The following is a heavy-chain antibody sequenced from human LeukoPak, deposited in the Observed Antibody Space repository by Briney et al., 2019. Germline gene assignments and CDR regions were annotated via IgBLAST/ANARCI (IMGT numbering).Heavy chain of an antibody. CDR1: GFTFSSYS. V-gene: IGHV3-15*01. J-gene: IGHJ4*02. Sequence: GGSLRLSCAASGFTFSSYSMNWVRQAPGKGLEWVGRIKSKTDGGTTDYAAPVKGRFTISRDDSKNTLYLQMNSLKTEDTAVYYCTTPPVLSMTTIDYWGQGTLVTVSS. CDR3: TTPPVLSMTTIDY. CDR2: IKSKTDGGTT. D-gene: IGHD3-16*01.